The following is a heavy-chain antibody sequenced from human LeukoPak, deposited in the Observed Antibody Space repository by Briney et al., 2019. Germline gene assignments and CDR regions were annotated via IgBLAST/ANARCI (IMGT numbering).Heavy chain of an antibody. CDR3: ARNNWFGEFENWFDP. D-gene: IGHD3-10*01. V-gene: IGHV3-21*01. CDR1: GFIFSTYR. Sequence: GGSLRLSCAASGFIFSTYRMNWVRQAPGKGLEWVSSISSSGTDISYADSVKGRLTISRDNAKNSLYLQMNSLRAEDTAVYYCARNNWFGEFENWFDPWGQGTLVTVSS. J-gene: IGHJ5*02. CDR2: ISSSGTDI.